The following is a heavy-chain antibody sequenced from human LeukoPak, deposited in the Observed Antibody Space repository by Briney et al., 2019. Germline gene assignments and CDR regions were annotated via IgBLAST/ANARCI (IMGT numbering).Heavy chain of an antibody. Sequence: GGSLRLSCAAPGFTFSNYNMNWVRQAPGKGLEWISSITSTSSYKFYADSVKGRFTISRDNAKNSLYLQMNSLRAEDTALYYCARLPPDDYGDYYYFDYWGQGTLVTVSS. J-gene: IGHJ4*02. CDR2: ITSTSSYK. V-gene: IGHV3-21*04. D-gene: IGHD4-17*01. CDR1: GFTFSNYN. CDR3: ARLPPDDYGDYYYFDY.